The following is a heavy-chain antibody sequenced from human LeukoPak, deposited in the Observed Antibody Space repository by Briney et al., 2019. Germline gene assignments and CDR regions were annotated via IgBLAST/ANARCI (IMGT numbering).Heavy chain of an antibody. J-gene: IGHJ4*02. D-gene: IGHD3-22*01. CDR1: GYTFTSYG. CDR3: ATLYYDSRHQPDY. Sequence: GASVKVSCKASGYTFTSYGISWVRQAPGQGLEWMGGFDPEDGETIYAQKFQGRVTMTEDTSTDTAYMELSSLRSEDTAVYYCATLYYDSRHQPDYWGQGTLVTVSS. CDR2: FDPEDGET. V-gene: IGHV1-24*01.